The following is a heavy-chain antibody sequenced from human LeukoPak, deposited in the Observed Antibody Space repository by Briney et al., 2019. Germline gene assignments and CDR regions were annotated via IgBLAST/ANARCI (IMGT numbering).Heavy chain of an antibody. J-gene: IGHJ4*02. CDR2: ISAYNGNT. D-gene: IGHD2-21*02. CDR3: ARGGSRVVTYGNFDY. CDR1: GYTFTSYG. V-gene: IGHV1-18*01. Sequence: ASVKVSCKASGYTFTSYGISWVRQAPGQGLEWMGWISAYNGNTNYAQKLQGRITMTIETSTSTAYMELRSLRSDDTAVYYCARGGSRVVTYGNFDYWGQGTLVTVSS.